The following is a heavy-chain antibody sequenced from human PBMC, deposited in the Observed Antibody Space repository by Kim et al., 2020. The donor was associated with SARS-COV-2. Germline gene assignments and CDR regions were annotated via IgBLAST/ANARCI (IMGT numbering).Heavy chain of an antibody. CDR1: GFTFSSYS. D-gene: IGHD3-22*01. CDR2: IISGGGTI. V-gene: IGHV3-48*02. J-gene: IGHJ5*01. CDR3: ARGYSRQTRSGYFDY. Sequence: GGSLRLSCAASGFTFSSYSMNWVRQAPGKGLEWVSYIISGGGTIFYSDSVKGRFTISRDDAKNSLYLQMNSLRDEDTGVYYCARGYSRQTRSGYFDYWG.